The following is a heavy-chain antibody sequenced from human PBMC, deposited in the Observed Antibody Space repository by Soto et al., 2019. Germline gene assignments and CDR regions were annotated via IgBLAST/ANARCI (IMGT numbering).Heavy chain of an antibody. Sequence: GASVKVSCKASGYTFTSYYIHWVRQAPGQGLGWMGWINPITGGTNYAPKFQGRVTMTRDTSITTAYMELSRLRSDDTAVYYCARNYYDSSDRDYLDYWGQGXPVTVS. CDR1: GYTFTSYY. V-gene: IGHV1-2*02. J-gene: IGHJ4*02. CDR2: INPITGGT. D-gene: IGHD3-22*01. CDR3: ARNYYDSSDRDYLDY.